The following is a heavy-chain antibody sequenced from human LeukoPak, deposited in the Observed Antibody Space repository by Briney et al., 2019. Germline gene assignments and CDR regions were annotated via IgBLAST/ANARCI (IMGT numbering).Heavy chain of an antibody. V-gene: IGHV1-2*02. CDR1: GYTFTDYY. CDR2: INPNSGGT. Sequence: GASVKVSCKASGYTFTDYYMHWVRQAPGQGLEWMGWINPNSGGTKDAQKFQGRVTMTRDTSISTAYMELSSLRSDDTAVYYCVRDGAFDIWGQGTMVTVSS. CDR3: VRDGAFDI. J-gene: IGHJ3*02.